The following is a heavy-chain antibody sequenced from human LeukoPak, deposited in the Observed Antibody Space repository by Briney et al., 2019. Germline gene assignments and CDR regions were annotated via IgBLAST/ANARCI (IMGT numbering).Heavy chain of an antibody. V-gene: IGHV3-30-3*01. CDR2: ISHDGSNK. Sequence: GGSLRLSCAASGFTFSSYAMSWVRQAPGKGLEWVAVISHDGSNKYYADSVKGRFTISRDNSKNTLYLQMNSLRAEDTAVYYCARAGDAFDIWGQGTMVTVSS. J-gene: IGHJ3*02. CDR3: ARAGDAFDI. CDR1: GFTFSSYA.